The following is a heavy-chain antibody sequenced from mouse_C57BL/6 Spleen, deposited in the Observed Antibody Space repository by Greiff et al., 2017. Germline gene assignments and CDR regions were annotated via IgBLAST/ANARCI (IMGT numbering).Heavy chain of an antibody. Sequence: EVMLVESGGGLAKPGGSLKLSCAAFGFTFSDYGMHWVRQGPEKGLVWVAYISSGSSTFYYADTVKGRFTITRDNAKNTQCLQMTSLRSAYTAMYYCARMYYDNVYAMDYWGQGTSVTVSS. CDR3: ARMYYDNVYAMDY. V-gene: IGHV5-17*01. D-gene: IGHD1-1*01. CDR1: GFTFSDYG. CDR2: ISSGSSTF. J-gene: IGHJ4*01.